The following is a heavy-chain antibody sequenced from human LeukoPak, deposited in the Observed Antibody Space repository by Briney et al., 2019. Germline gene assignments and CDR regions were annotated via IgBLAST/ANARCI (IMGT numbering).Heavy chain of an antibody. D-gene: IGHD3-22*01. CDR1: GYHFTSYW. Sequence: GESLKISCKGSGYHFTSYWIGWVRPMPGKGPEWMGSIYPGDSDTRYSPSFQGQVTISADKSISTAYLQWSSLKASDTAMYYCARQSPHYYDSSGFPDYWGQGTLVTVSS. V-gene: IGHV5-51*01. CDR3: ARQSPHYYDSSGFPDY. CDR2: IYPGDSDT. J-gene: IGHJ4*02.